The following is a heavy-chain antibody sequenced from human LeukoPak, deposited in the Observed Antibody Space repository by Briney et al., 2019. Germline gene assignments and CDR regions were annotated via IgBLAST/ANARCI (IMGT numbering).Heavy chain of an antibody. V-gene: IGHV3-53*01. J-gene: IGHJ4*02. CDR1: GFTVSSSY. Sequence: PGGSLRLSCAASGFTVSSSYMSWVRQAPGKGLEWVSVIYSGGSTYYADSVKGRFTISRDNSKNTLYLQMNSLRAEDTAVYYCARVGMGFTYFDYWGQGTLVTVSS. CDR2: IYSGGST. CDR3: ARVGMGFTYFDY. D-gene: IGHD1-14*01.